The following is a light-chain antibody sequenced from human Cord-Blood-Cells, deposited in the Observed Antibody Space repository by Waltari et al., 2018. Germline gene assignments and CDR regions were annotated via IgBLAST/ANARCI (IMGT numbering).Light chain of an antibody. CDR3: SSYTSSSTPLYV. J-gene: IGLJ1*01. CDR1: SSDVGGYNS. V-gene: IGLV2-14*01. Sequence: QSALTQPASVSGSPGQSLTISCTGTSSDVGGYNSFSWYQQHPGKAPKLMIYEVSNRPSWVSNRFSGSKSDNTASLTISGLQAEDEADYYCSSYTSSSTPLYVFGTGTKVTVL. CDR2: EVS.